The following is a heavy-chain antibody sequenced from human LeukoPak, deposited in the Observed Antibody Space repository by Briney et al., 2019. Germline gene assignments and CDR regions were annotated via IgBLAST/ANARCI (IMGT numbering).Heavy chain of an antibody. CDR3: ARTDYGEGPYYFDY. V-gene: IGHV4-59*08. CDR1: GGSISSYY. D-gene: IGHD4-17*01. CDR2: IYYSGST. Sequence: SENLSLTCTVSGGSISSYYWSWIRQPPGKGLEWIGYIYYSGSTNYNPSLKSRVTISVDTSKNQFSLKLSSVTAADTAVYYCARTDYGEGPYYFDYWGQGTLVTVSS. J-gene: IGHJ4*02.